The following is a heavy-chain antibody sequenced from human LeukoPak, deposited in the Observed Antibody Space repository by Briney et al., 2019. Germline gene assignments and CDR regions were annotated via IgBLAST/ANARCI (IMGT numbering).Heavy chain of an antibody. CDR2: INPNSGGT. V-gene: IGHV1-2*02. CDR1: GYTFTGYY. Sequence: GASLKVSCKASGYTFTGYYMHWVRQAPGQGLEWMGWINPNSGGTNYAQKFQGRVTMTRDTSISTAYMELSRLRSDDTAVYYCASLYSSSWSHFDYWGQGTLVTVSS. D-gene: IGHD6-13*01. CDR3: ASLYSSSWSHFDY. J-gene: IGHJ4*02.